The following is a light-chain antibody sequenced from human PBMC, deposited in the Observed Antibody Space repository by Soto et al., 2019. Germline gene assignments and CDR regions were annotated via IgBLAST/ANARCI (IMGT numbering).Light chain of an antibody. V-gene: IGKV3-20*01. CDR1: QSVSSSY. J-gene: IGKJ1*01. CDR3: QHYNSYSEA. CDR2: GAS. Sequence: EIVLTQSPGTLSLSPGERDTLSCRASQSVSSSYLAWYQQKPGQAPRLLIYGASSRATGIPDRFSGSGSGTDFTLTISRLEPEDFATYYCQHYNSYSEAFGQGTKV.